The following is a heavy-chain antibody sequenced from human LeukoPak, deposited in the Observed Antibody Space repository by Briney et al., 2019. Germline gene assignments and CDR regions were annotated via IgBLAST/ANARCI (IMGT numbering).Heavy chain of an antibody. CDR1: EFTFSSYS. Sequence: PGGSLRLSCVASEFTFSSYSMTWVRQGPERGLEWVSAISSSGASTYYADSVKGRFTISRDNSRNTLYLQMNSLTAEDTAVYYCARDRENREGFCSGGTCSPPDYWGPGTLVVVSS. J-gene: IGHJ4*02. CDR2: ISSSGAST. D-gene: IGHD2-8*02. CDR3: ARDRENREGFCSGGTCSPPDY. V-gene: IGHV3-23*01.